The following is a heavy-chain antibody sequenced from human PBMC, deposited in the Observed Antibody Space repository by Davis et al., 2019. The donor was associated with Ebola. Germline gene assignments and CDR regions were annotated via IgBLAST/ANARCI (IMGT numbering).Heavy chain of an antibody. CDR3: AKDLVGATTGY. CDR2: ISYDGSNK. V-gene: IGHV3-30*18. CDR1: GFTFSSYG. D-gene: IGHD1-26*01. J-gene: IGHJ4*01. Sequence: GESLKISCAASGFTFSSYGMHWVRQAPGKGLEWVAVISYDGSNKYYADSVKGRFTISRDNSKNTLYLQMNSLRAEDTAVYYCAKDLVGATTGYWGQGTLVTVSS.